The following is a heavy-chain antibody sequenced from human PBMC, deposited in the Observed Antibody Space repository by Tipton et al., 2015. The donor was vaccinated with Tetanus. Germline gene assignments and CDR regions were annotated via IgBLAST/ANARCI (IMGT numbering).Heavy chain of an antibody. CDR2: INQSGST. D-gene: IGHD3-3*01. CDR3: ASSHYDFWSGYLNWFDP. Sequence: TLSLTCAVSGGSLSGFYWGWIRQPPGKGLEWIGEINQSGSTNDNPSLKSRVTISVDTSKNQFSLKLSSVTAADTAVYYCASSHYDFWSGYLNWFDPWGQGTLVTVSS. V-gene: IGHV4-34*01. J-gene: IGHJ5*02. CDR1: GGSLSGFY.